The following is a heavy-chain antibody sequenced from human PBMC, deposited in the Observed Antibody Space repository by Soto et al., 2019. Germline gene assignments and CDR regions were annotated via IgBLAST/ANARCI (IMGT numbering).Heavy chain of an antibody. CDR1: GGTFSSYA. CDR2: IIPIFGTA. CDR3: ARDVYDYVWGSYRYFDY. Sequence: QVQLVQSGAEVKKPGSSVKVSCKASGGTFSSYAISWVRQAPGQGLEWMGGIIPIFGTANYAQKFQGRVTITADESTSTAYIELSSLRSEDTAVYYCARDVYDYVWGSYRYFDYWGQGTLVTVSS. V-gene: IGHV1-69*01. D-gene: IGHD3-16*02. J-gene: IGHJ4*02.